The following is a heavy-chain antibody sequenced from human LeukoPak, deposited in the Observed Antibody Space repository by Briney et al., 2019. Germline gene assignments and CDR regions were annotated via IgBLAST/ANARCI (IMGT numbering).Heavy chain of an antibody. V-gene: IGHV3-9*01. CDR2: ISWNSGSI. CDR3: ARVGVSYCSSTSCYPDY. Sequence: GGSLRLSCAASGFTFDDYAMHWVRQAPGKGLEWVSGISWNSGSIGYADSVKGRFTISRDNSRNTLYLQMNSLRAEDTAVYYCARVGVSYCSSTSCYPDYWGQGTPVTVSS. D-gene: IGHD2-2*01. CDR1: GFTFDDYA. J-gene: IGHJ4*02.